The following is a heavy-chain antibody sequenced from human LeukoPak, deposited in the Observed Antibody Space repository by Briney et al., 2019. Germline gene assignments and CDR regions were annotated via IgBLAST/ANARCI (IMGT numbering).Heavy chain of an antibody. J-gene: IGHJ4*02. D-gene: IGHD6-19*01. Sequence: PGGSLRLSCVVSRFTFSSYWMSWVRQAPGKGLEWVANIKQDGSEKYYVDSVKGRFTISRDNAKNSLFLQMNSLRAEDTAVYYCAREEWLVPNYWGQGTLVTVSA. CDR2: IKQDGSEK. CDR3: AREEWLVPNY. CDR1: RFTFSSYW. V-gene: IGHV3-7*01.